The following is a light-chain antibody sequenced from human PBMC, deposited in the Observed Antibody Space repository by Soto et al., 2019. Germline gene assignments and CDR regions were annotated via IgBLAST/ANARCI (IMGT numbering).Light chain of an antibody. CDR3: QQLYTLPFT. CDR2: EAS. CDR1: HDISTF. V-gene: IGKV1-9*01. Sequence: DIQLTQSPSLLSASLGDRVTITCRASHDISTFLAWYQQKPGKAPKLLIYEASTLQSGVPSRFSGSGSGTEVTLTISGLLPEDFAAYHCQQLYTLPFTFGQGTRL. J-gene: IGKJ5*01.